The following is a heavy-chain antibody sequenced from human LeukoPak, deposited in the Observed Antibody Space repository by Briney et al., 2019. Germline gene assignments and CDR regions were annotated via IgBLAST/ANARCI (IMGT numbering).Heavy chain of an antibody. CDR2: MNPNSGNT. D-gene: IGHD3-10*01. V-gene: IGHV1-8*02. Sequence: ASVKVSCKASGGTFSSYAINWVRQATGQGLEWMGWMNPNSGNTGYAQKFQGRVTMTRNTSISTAYMELSSLRSEDTAVYYCARGPSPRLWFGELLPYYYYYMDVWGKGTTVTISS. CDR1: GGTFSSYA. J-gene: IGHJ6*03. CDR3: ARGPSPRLWFGELLPYYYYYMDV.